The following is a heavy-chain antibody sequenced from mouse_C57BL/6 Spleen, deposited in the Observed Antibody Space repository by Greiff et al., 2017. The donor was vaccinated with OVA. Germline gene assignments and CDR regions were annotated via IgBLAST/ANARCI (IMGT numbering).Heavy chain of an antibody. V-gene: IGHV1-19*01. J-gene: IGHJ2*01. CDR3: AFDGRYYFDY. Sequence: DVQLQESGPVLVKPGASVKMSCKASGYTFTDYYMNWVKQSHGKSLEWIGVINPYNGGTSYNQKFKGKATLTVDKSSSTAYMELNSLTSEDSAVYYCAFDGRYYFDYWGQGTTLTVSS. D-gene: IGHD2-3*01. CDR2: INPYNGGT. CDR1: GYTFTDYY.